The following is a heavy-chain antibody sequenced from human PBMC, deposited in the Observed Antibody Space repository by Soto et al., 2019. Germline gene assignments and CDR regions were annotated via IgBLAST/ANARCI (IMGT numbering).Heavy chain of an antibody. Sequence: QVQLVQSGAELKTPGASVKVSCKASGYSFTTFGISWVRQAPGQGLEWMGWISKYNGNTKYAQKFQGRVTLTTDASTSTAYMELRSLTSDDTAVYYCGREYCRGGWCYHPDYWGQGTLVTVSS. CDR1: GYSFTTFG. J-gene: IGHJ4*02. CDR3: GREYCRGGWCYHPDY. D-gene: IGHD2-15*01. V-gene: IGHV1-18*01. CDR2: ISKYNGNT.